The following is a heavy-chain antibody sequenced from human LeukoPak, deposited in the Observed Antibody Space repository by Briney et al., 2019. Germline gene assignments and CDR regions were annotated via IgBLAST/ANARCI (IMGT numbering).Heavy chain of an antibody. J-gene: IGHJ4*02. Sequence: ASVKVSCKASGYTFTSYYMHWVRQAPGQGLEWTGIINPSGGSTSYAQKFQGRVTMTRDTSTSTVYMELSSLRSEDTAVYYCARDYARGSSGWYFDYWGQGTLVTVSS. CDR3: ARDYARGSSGWYFDY. CDR1: GYTFTSYY. D-gene: IGHD6-19*01. CDR2: INPSGGST. V-gene: IGHV1-46*01.